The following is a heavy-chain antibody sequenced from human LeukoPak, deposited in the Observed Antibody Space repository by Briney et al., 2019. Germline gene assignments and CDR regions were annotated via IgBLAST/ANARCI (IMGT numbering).Heavy chain of an antibody. D-gene: IGHD5-24*01. CDR1: GGSTSSYY. V-gene: IGHV4-4*09. J-gene: IGHJ6*03. Sequence: PSETLSLTCTVSGGSTSSYYWSWIRQPPGKGLEWIGYIYTSGSTNYNPSLKSRVTISVDTSKNQFSLKLSSVTAADTAVYYCARSVVEMATIMDYYYMDVWGKGTTVTVSS. CDR3: ARSVVEMATIMDYYYMDV. CDR2: IYTSGST.